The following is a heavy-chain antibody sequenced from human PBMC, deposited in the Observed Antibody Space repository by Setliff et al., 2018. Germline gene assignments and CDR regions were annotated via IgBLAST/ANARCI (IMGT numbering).Heavy chain of an antibody. J-gene: IGHJ6*02. Sequence: GASVKVSCKASGYIFTSYAMHWVRQAPGQRLEWMGWNNAGNGNTKYSQKFQGRVTITRDTSASTAYMELSSLRSEDTAVYYCAIDGSGSYLYYYYGMDVWGQGTTVTVSS. CDR2: NNAGNGNT. CDR3: AIDGSGSYLYYYYGMDV. CDR1: GYIFTSYA. D-gene: IGHD3-10*01. V-gene: IGHV1-3*01.